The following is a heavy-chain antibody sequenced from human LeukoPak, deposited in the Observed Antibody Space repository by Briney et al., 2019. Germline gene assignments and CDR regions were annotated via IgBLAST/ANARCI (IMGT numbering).Heavy chain of an antibody. CDR1: GGSISNATYL. J-gene: IGHJ3*02. Sequence: PSQTLSLTCTVSGGSISNATYLCSWIRHPPGNGLEWIAYVRFSGAAYYNPSLESRATILVDTSKNQSSLRLTSVTAADTAVYYCAREVVHPTDSDAFDIWGQGTMVTVSS. CDR2: VRFSGAA. CDR3: AREVVHPTDSDAFDI. D-gene: IGHD6-6*01. V-gene: IGHV4-30-4*01.